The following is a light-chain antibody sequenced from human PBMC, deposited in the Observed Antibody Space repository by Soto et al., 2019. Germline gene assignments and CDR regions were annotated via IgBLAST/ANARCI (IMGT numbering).Light chain of an antibody. V-gene: IGLV2-8*01. CDR1: SSDVGAYDY. CDR3: SSYAGTNNWGV. Sequence: ALTQPPSASGSPGQSVTISCTGTSSDVGAYDYVSWYQQHPGKAPKLLLYEVNKRPSGVPDRFSGSKSGNTASLTVSGLQAEDEADYYCSSYAGTNNWGVFGTGTKLTVL. J-gene: IGLJ1*01. CDR2: EVN.